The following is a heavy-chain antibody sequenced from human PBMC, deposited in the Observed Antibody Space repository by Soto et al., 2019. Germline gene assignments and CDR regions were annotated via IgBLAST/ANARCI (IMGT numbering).Heavy chain of an antibody. CDR3: ARERDGSGSLSYYFDQ. CDR1: GGSLRNSG. Sequence: QLELVQSGAEVMEPGSSVKLSCKASGGSLRNSGINWVRQAPGQGLEWVGGIIPIIGTPNYLQRLQTRDTITADESTNTAFVELGSLRFDDTAIYYCARERDGSGSLSYYFDQWGQGTLVTVSS. V-gene: IGHV1-69*01. D-gene: IGHD3-10*01. J-gene: IGHJ4*02. CDR2: IIPIIGTP.